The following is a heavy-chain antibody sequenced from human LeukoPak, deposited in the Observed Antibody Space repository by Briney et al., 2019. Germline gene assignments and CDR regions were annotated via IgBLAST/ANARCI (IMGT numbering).Heavy chain of an antibody. CDR2: ISGNGGSR. V-gene: IGHV3-64*01. CDR1: GFTFSNYD. D-gene: IGHD5-18*01. J-gene: IGHJ4*02. Sequence: PGGSLRLSCAACGFTFSNYDMHWVRQAPGKGLEYVSSISGNGGSREYANSVKGRFTISRDNSRNTLYLQMGSLRAEDMAVYYCARDAGYVRFDFWGQGTLATVSS. CDR3: ARDAGYVRFDF.